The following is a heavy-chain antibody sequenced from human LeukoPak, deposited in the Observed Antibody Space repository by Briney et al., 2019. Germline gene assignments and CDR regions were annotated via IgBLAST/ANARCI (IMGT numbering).Heavy chain of an antibody. Sequence: SETLSLTCTVSGVSISSYYWSWIPQPPGKGLEWIGYIYYSGSTNYNPSLKSRVTISVDTSKNQFSLKLSSVTAADTAVYYCARDYSSGWYWFDPWGQGTLVTVSS. CDR2: IYYSGST. CDR3: ARDYSSGWYWFDP. V-gene: IGHV4-59*01. CDR1: GVSISSYY. D-gene: IGHD6-19*01. J-gene: IGHJ5*02.